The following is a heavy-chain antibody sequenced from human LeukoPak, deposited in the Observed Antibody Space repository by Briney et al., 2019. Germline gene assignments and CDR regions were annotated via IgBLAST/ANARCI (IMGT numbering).Heavy chain of an antibody. CDR2: ISSSGSTI. Sequence: GGSLRLSCAASGFTFSDYYMSWIRQAPGKGLEWVSYISSSGSTIYYADSVKGRFTISRDNAKNSLYLQMNSLRAEDTAVYYCARYYDFWSGYYYMDVWGKGTTVTVSS. CDR3: ARYYDFWSGYYYMDV. J-gene: IGHJ6*03. V-gene: IGHV3-11*04. D-gene: IGHD3-3*01. CDR1: GFTFSDYY.